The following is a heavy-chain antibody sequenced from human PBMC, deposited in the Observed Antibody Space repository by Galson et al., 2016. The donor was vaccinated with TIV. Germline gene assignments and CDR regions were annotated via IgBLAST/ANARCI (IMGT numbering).Heavy chain of an antibody. CDR3: AKDRQWIPSSLDY. CDR1: GFRFNSYA. CDR2: IGGTGGST. V-gene: IGHV3-23*01. Sequence: SLRLSCAASGFRFNSYAMNWVRQAPGKGLEWVSSIGGTGGSTYYADSVKGRFTISRDSYKDTVYLQMNSLRAEDTATSFCAKDRQWIPSSLDYWGQGILVTVSS. D-gene: IGHD5-18*01. J-gene: IGHJ4*02.